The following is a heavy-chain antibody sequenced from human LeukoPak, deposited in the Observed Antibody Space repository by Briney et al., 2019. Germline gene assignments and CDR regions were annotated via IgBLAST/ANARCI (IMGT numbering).Heavy chain of an antibody. CDR3: ARQDGDSAYYFDY. CDR1: GYSFIYYW. CDR2: IYPGDSDT. D-gene: IGHD2-21*02. J-gene: IGHJ4*02. Sequence: GESLKISCKGSGYSFIYYWIGWVRQMPGKGLEWMGIIYPGDSDTRYSPPFQGQVTISVDKSLSTAYLQWNSLKASDTAMYYCARQDGDSAYYFDYWGQGTLVTVSS. V-gene: IGHV5-51*01.